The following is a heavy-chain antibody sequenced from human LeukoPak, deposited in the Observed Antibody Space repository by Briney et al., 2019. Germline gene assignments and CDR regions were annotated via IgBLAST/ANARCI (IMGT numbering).Heavy chain of an antibody. Sequence: SGKVSCKASGGTFSSYAISWVRQAPGQGLEWMGGIIPIFGTANYAQKFQGRVTITADESTSTAYMELSSLRSEDTAVYYCARGVAARFFYFDYWGQGTLVTVSS. CDR2: IIPIFGTA. J-gene: IGHJ4*02. D-gene: IGHD6-6*01. CDR3: ARGVAARFFYFDY. CDR1: GGTFSSYA. V-gene: IGHV1-69*13.